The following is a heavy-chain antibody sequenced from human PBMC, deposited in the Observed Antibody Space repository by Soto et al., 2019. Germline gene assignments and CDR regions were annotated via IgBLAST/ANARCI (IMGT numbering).Heavy chain of an antibody. CDR2: ISGSGGST. Sequence: GGSLRLSCAASGFTFSSDAMSWVRRAPGKGLEWVSAISGSGGSTYYADSVKGRFTISRDNSKNTLYLQMNSLRAEDTAVYYCAKSRYGDYAIDYWGQGTLVTVSS. CDR1: GFTFSSDA. V-gene: IGHV3-23*01. J-gene: IGHJ4*02. D-gene: IGHD4-17*01. CDR3: AKSRYGDYAIDY.